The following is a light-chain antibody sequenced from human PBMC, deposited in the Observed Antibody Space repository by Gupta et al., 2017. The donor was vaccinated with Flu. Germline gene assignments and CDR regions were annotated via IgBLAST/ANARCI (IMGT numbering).Light chain of an antibody. CDR1: QSLNRGS. J-gene: IGKJ4*01. V-gene: IGKV3-20*01. Sequence: GNLSLSPGERATLSCRASQSLNRGSLAWYQQRPGQAPRLIIHGVSSRATGIPDRFSGSGSGTDFTLIINSLEPEDFAVYYCQQYERSPLTFGGGTKVEIK. CDR2: GVS. CDR3: QQYERSPLT.